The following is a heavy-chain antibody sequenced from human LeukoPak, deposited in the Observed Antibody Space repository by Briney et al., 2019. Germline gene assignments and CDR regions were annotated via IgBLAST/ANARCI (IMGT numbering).Heavy chain of an antibody. J-gene: IGHJ3*02. V-gene: IGHV4-39*07. D-gene: IGHD6-13*01. CDR3: ARIGRSSSWYNRVLDAFDI. CDR2: IYYSGST. Sequence: PSETLSLTCTVSGGSISSSSYYWGWIRQPPGKGLEWIGSIYYSGSTNYNPSLKSRVTISVDTSKNQFSLKLSSVTAADTAVYYCARIGRSSSWYNRVLDAFDIWGQGTMVTVSS. CDR1: GGSISSSSYY.